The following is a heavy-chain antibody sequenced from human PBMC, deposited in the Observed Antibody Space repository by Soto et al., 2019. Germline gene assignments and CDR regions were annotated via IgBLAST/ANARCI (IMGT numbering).Heavy chain of an antibody. D-gene: IGHD2-15*01. J-gene: IGHJ4*02. Sequence: PGGSLRLSCAASGFTFSSYGMHWVRQAPGKGLEWVAVISYDGSNKYYADSVKGRFTISRDNSKNTLYLQMNSLRAEDTAVYYCLGVVVVAATSPERPIDYWGKGTLVTVSS. CDR1: GFTFSSYG. V-gene: IGHV3-30*03. CDR3: LGVVVVAATSPERPIDY. CDR2: ISYDGSNK.